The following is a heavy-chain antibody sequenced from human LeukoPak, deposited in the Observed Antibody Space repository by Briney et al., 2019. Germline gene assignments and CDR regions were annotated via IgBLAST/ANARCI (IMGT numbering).Heavy chain of an antibody. J-gene: IGHJ4*02. V-gene: IGHV1-3*01. CDR2: INEGSGNT. CDR1: GYTFSTYV. D-gene: IGHD3-16*01. CDR3: ARDPTMINYFDY. Sequence: GASVKVSCKASGYTFSTYVIHGVRQAPGQRLEWMGWINEGSGNTKYSQKFQGRLTISRDTSASTAYMELSSLRSEDTAIYYCARDPTMINYFDYWGQGTLVTVSS.